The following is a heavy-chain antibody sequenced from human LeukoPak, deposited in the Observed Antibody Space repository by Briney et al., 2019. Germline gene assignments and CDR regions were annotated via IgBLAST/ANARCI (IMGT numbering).Heavy chain of an antibody. CDR2: INSDGSIT. CDR3: ARDAVDTANAV. CDR1: GFTFTTYW. J-gene: IGHJ6*02. V-gene: IGHV3-74*01. D-gene: IGHD5-18*01. Sequence: GGSLRLSCAASGFTFTTYWKHWVRQAPGKGLVWVSHINSDGSITSYADSVKGRFTISRDNAKNTLYLQMNSLRAEDTAVYYCARDAVDTANAVWGQGTTVTVSS.